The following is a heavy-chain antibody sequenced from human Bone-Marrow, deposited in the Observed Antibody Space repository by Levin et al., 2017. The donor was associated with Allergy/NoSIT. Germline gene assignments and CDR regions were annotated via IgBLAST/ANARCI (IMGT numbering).Heavy chain of an antibody. D-gene: IGHD5-24*01. J-gene: IGHJ4*02. CDR2: IYSTGST. CDR3: ARDRDGYGPFDC. V-gene: IGHV4-31*03. CDR1: GGSISSGGYY. Sequence: SETLSLTCTVSGGSISSGGYYWSWIRQHPGKGLEWIGYIYSTGSTYSNPSLKSRVTISVDTSNNQFSLELNSVTAADTAVYYCARDRDGYGPFDCWGQGTLVTVSS.